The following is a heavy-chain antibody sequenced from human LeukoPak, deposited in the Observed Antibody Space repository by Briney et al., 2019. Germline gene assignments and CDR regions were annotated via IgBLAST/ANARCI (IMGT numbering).Heavy chain of an antibody. J-gene: IGHJ4*02. V-gene: IGHV1-46*01. CDR3: ARGLGGSGSYFLTFDY. D-gene: IGHD1-26*01. CDR1: GYSFTNYY. CDR2: INPSGGST. Sequence: ASVKVSCKASGYSFTNYYMHWVRQAPGQGLEWMGIINPSGGSTGYAQKLQGRVTMTTDTSTSTAYMELRSLRSDDTAVYYCARGLGGSGSYFLTFDYWGQGTLVTVSS.